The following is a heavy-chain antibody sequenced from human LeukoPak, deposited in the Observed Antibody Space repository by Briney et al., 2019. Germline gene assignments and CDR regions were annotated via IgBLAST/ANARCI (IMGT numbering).Heavy chain of an antibody. D-gene: IGHD3-3*01. V-gene: IGHV4-31*03. Sequence: PSETLSLTCTVSGGSISSGGYYWSWIRQHPGKGLEWIGYIYYSGSTYYNPSLKSRVTISVDTSKNQFSLKLSSVTAADTAVYYCARGDDFSKDLDYWGQGTTVTVSS. CDR2: IYYSGST. CDR3: ARGDDFSKDLDY. J-gene: IGHJ4*03. CDR1: GGSISSGGYY.